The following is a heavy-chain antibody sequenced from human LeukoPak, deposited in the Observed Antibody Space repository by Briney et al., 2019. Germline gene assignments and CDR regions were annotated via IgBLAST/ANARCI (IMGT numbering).Heavy chain of an antibody. CDR2: FDPEDGER. J-gene: IGHJ4*02. Sequence: ASVKVSCKVSGYTFTELAMHWVRQAPGKGLEWMGSFDPEDGERIYAQKLQGRLIMTEDTSTDTAYLELSSLRSDDTAVYYCAPRNVYKGYFDNWGQGTLVTASS. V-gene: IGHV1-24*01. D-gene: IGHD5-24*01. CDR1: GYTFTELA. CDR3: APRNVYKGYFDN.